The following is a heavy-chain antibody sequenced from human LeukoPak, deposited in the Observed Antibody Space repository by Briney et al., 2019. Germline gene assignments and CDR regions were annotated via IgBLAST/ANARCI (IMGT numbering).Heavy chain of an antibody. CDR3: AKEDGDYQVLDY. V-gene: IGHV3-23*01. D-gene: IGHD4-17*01. Sequence: GGSLRLSCAASGLTFSSYAMSWVRQAPGKGLEWVSAISGSGGRTYYEDPVKGRFTISRDNSKKTLYLQMNSLRAEDTAVYYCAKEDGDYQVLDYWGQGTLVTVSS. J-gene: IGHJ4*02. CDR1: GLTFSSYA. CDR2: ISGSGGRT.